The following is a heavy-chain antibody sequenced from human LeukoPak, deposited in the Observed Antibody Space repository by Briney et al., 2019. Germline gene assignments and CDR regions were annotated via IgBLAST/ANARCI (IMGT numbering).Heavy chain of an antibody. CDR1: GFTFSSYS. CDR2: ISSSSSYI. CDR3: ALMVRGVNDY. V-gene: IGHV3-21*01. D-gene: IGHD3-10*01. Sequence: GGSLRLSCAASGFTFSSYSMNWARQAPGKGLEWVSSISSSSSYIYYADSVKGRFTISRDNAKNSLYLQMNSLRAEDTAVYYCALMVRGVNDYWGQGTLVTVSS. J-gene: IGHJ4*02.